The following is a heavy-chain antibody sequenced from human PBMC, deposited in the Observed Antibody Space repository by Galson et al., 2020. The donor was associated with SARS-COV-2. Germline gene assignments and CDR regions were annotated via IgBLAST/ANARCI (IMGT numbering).Heavy chain of an antibody. D-gene: IGHD1-26*01. J-gene: IGHJ6*02. V-gene: IGHV2-70*11. CDR3: ARTLIIVGASNYYYYYGMDV. Sequence: ESGPTLVKPTQTLTLTCTFSGFSLSTSGMCVSWIRQPPGKALEWLARIDWDDDKYYSTSLKTRLTISKDTSKNQVVLTMTNMDPVDTATYYCARTLIIVGASNYYYYYGMDVWGQGTTVTVSS. CDR1: GFSLSTSGMC. CDR2: IDWDDDK.